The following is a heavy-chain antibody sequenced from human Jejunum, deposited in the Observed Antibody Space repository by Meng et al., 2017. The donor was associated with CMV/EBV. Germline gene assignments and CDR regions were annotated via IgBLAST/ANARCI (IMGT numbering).Heavy chain of an antibody. D-gene: IGHD3-3*01. V-gene: IGHV3-23*01. CDR2: ISGSGGST. CDR3: CIGDFWSGSLYYYGMDV. J-gene: IGHJ6*02. CDR1: FSSYA. Sequence: FSSYAMSWVRQAPGKGLEWVSAISGSGGSTYYADSVKGRFTISRDNSKKTLFLQMNSLRAEDTAIYYCCIGDFWSGSLYYYGMDVWGQGTTVTVSS.